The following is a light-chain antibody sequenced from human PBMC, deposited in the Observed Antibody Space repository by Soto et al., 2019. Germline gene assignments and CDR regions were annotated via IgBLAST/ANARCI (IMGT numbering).Light chain of an antibody. V-gene: IGKV3-20*01. Sequence: EFVLTQSPGTLSLSPGERATLSCRASQTVRNNYLAWYQQKPGQAPRSLIYDASNRATGIPDRFSGSGSGTDFTLTISRLEPEDFAVYYCQQYGSSGTFGQGTKVDIK. CDR1: QTVRNNY. CDR2: DAS. CDR3: QQYGSSGT. J-gene: IGKJ1*01.